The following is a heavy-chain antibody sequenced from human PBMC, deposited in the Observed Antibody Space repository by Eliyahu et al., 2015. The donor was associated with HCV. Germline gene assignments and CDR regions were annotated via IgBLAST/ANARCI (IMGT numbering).Heavy chain of an antibody. Sequence: QVQLVESGGGVVQPGRXLRLSCAASGFTFXSYGMHWVRQAPGKGLEWVAVISYDGSNKYYADSVKGRFTISRDNSKNTLYLQMNSLRAEDTAVYYCAKDHDFWSGYYGMDVWGQGTTVTVSS. CDR1: GFTFXSYG. J-gene: IGHJ6*02. CDR3: AKDHDFWSGYYGMDV. CDR2: ISYDGSNK. D-gene: IGHD3-3*01. V-gene: IGHV3-30*18.